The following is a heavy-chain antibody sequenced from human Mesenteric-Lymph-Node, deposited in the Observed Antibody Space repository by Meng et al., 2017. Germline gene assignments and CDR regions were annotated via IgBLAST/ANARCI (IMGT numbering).Heavy chain of an antibody. CDR1: GGSFSGYY. Sequence: QVRLQQWGEGLFKPSETLSLTCAVYGGSFSGYYWSWIRQPPGKGLEWIGEINHSGSTNYNPSLKSRVTISVDTSKNQFSLKLSSVTAADTAVYYCARGRGYGDYGSLYWGQGTLVTVSS. CDR2: INHSGST. CDR3: ARGRGYGDYGSLY. D-gene: IGHD4-17*01. J-gene: IGHJ4*02. V-gene: IGHV4-34*01.